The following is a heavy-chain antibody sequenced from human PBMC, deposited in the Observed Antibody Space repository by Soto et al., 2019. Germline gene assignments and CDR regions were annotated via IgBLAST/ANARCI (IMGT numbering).Heavy chain of an antibody. Sequence: QMQLGQSGPEVKRPGTSVKVSCKASGFTFTRSAVQWVRQARGQRLEWIGWVVIGSGNTNSAQKFRGRVTITRDMSTDTAYMELTGLTSEDTGVYFCAPDFGIYMTPDLAWGQGTLVTV. V-gene: IGHV1-58*01. D-gene: IGHD2-2*02. J-gene: IGHJ5*02. CDR1: GFTFTRSA. CDR2: VVIGSGNT. CDR3: APDFGIYMTPDLA.